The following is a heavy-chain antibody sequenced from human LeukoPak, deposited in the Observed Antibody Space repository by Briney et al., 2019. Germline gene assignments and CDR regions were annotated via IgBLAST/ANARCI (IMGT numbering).Heavy chain of an antibody. CDR3: ARDRMAGTQPGHNWFDP. CDR2: INPSGGST. J-gene: IGHJ5*02. Sequence: GASVKVSCKASGYTFTSYYMHWVRQAPGQGLEWMGIINPSGGSTSYAQKFQGRVTMTRDMSTSTVYMELSSLRSEDTAVYYCARDRMAGTQPGHNWFDPWGQGTLVTVSS. CDR1: GYTFTSYY. D-gene: IGHD1-1*01. V-gene: IGHV1-46*01.